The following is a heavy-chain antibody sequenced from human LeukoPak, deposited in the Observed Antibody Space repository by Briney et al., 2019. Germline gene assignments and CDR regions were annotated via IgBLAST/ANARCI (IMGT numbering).Heavy chain of an antibody. Sequence: GGSLRLSCAASGFTFSRYSMNWARQAPGEGLEWVSSISSSSSYIYYAESVKGRFTISRDNAKNSLYLQMNSLRAEEKAVYYCGRVASTMVRGVDVWGKGTTVTVSS. CDR3: GRVASTMVRGVDV. V-gene: IGHV3-21*01. J-gene: IGHJ6*04. D-gene: IGHD3-10*01. CDR1: GFTFSRYS. CDR2: ISSSSSYI.